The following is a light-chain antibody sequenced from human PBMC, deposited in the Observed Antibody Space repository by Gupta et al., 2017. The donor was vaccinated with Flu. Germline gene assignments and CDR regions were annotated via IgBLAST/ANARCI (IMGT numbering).Light chain of an antibody. Sequence: DIQLTQSPSFLSASVGDRVTITCRASQGISSYLAWYQQKPGKAPKLLIYAASTLQSGVPSRFSGSGSGTEFTLTISSLQPEDFAPYYCQQLNSYLPLTFGGGTKVEIK. CDR3: QQLNSYLPLT. CDR2: AAS. V-gene: IGKV1-9*01. J-gene: IGKJ4*01. CDR1: QGISSY.